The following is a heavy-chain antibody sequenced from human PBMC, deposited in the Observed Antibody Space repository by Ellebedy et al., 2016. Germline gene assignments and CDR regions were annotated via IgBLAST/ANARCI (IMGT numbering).Heavy chain of an antibody. D-gene: IGHD5-18*01. J-gene: IGHJ5*02. Sequence: SETLSLXCTVSGGSINSGDFYWSWIRQPATKKLEWIGRIFSGGSTNYNPSLRSRVTISVDTSKNQFSLKLSSVTAADTAVYYCARVYGRYGYGLNWFDPWGQGTLVTVSS. CDR1: GGSINSGDFY. V-gene: IGHV4-61*10. CDR3: ARVYGRYGYGLNWFDP. CDR2: IFSGGST.